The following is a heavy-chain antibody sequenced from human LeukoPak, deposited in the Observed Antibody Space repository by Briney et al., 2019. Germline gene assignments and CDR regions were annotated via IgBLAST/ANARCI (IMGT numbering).Heavy chain of an antibody. D-gene: IGHD5-18*01. J-gene: IGHJ4*02. V-gene: IGHV3-49*03. Sequence: PGGSLRLSCTASGFTFGDFAMSWFRQAPGKGLEWVGFIRSEAYGGTTEYAASVKGRFTISRDDSKDTLYLQMNSLKSEDTAVYYCTTDRPYTAMVTFDYWGQGTLVTVSS. CDR2: IRSEAYGGTT. CDR3: TTDRPYTAMVTFDY. CDR1: GFTFGDFA.